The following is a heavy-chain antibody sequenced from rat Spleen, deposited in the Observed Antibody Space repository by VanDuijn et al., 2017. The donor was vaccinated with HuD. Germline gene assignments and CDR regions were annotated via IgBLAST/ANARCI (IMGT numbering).Heavy chain of an antibody. V-gene: IGHV5-19*01. CDR2: ISVSGGST. D-gene: IGHD1-4*01. Sequence: EVQLVESGGGLVQPGRSLKLSCAASGFSFSKFGMAWVRQAPTKGLEWVASISVSGGSTYYRDSVKGRFTLSRENSKSTLYLQMDSLRSEDTATYYCAAAGTRVSRFAYWGQGTLVTVSS. CDR1: GFSFSKFG. J-gene: IGHJ3*01. CDR3: AAAGTRVSRFAY.